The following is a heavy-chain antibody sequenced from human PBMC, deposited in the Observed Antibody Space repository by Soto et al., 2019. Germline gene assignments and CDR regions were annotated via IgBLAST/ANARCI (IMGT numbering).Heavy chain of an antibody. CDR3: VRTNHFDY. CDR2: IYYSGST. J-gene: IGHJ4*02. Sequence: SETLSLTCTVSGGSISNYYWSWIRQPPGKGLEWIGYIYYSGSTNYNPSLRSRVTISVDTSKNHFSLKLRSVTAADTAVYYCVRTNHFDYWGQGSLVTVSS. V-gene: IGHV4-59*08. CDR1: GGSISNYY. D-gene: IGHD2-8*01.